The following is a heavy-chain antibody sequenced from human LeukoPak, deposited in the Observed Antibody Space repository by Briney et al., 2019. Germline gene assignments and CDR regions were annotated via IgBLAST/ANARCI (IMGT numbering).Heavy chain of an antibody. CDR1: GGSISSSSYY. CDR3: AATPVLSYGVFDY. CDR2: IYYSGST. J-gene: IGHJ4*02. Sequence: SETLSLTCTVSGGSISSSSYYWSWIRQPPGKGLEWIGYIYYSGSTNYNPSLKSRVTISVDTSKNQFSLKLSSVTAADTAVYYCAATPVLSYGVFDYWGQGTLVTVSS. D-gene: IGHD5-18*01. V-gene: IGHV4-61*01.